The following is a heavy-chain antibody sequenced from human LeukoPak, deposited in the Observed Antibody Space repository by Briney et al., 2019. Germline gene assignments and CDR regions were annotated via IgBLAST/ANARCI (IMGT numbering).Heavy chain of an antibody. CDR1: GFTFSTYS. CDR2: ITGRSSLI. V-gene: IGHV3-21*01. J-gene: IGHJ5*02. Sequence: NPGGSLRLSCAASGFTFSTYSMNWVRQAPGKGREGVSSITGRSSLIYYADSVKGRFTLSRDNAKNSLHLQMNSLSAEDTAVYYCARTYDSSDYGYNWFDPWGQGTLVTVSS. CDR3: ARTYDSSDYGYNWFDP. D-gene: IGHD3-22*01.